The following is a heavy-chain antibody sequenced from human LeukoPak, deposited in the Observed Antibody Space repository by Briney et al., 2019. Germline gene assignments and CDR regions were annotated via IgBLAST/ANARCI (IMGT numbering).Heavy chain of an antibody. CDR3: ASSQESSGYYEYYFDY. V-gene: IGHV1-69*06. D-gene: IGHD3-22*01. J-gene: IGHJ4*02. Sequence: SVKVSCKASGGTFSSYAISWVRQAPGQGLEWMGGIIPIFGTANYAQKFQGRVTITADKSTSTAYMELSSLRSEDTAVYYCASSQESSGYYEYYFDYWGQGTLVTVSS. CDR1: GGTFSSYA. CDR2: IIPIFGTA.